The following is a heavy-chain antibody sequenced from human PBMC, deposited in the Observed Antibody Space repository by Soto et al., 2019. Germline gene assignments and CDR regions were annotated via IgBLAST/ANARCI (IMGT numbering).Heavy chain of an antibody. V-gene: IGHV4-30-4*01. CDR1: GGSISSGDYY. D-gene: IGHD2-15*01. CDR3: ARGSRVVVATGTWFDP. Sequence: SETLSLTCTVSGGSISSGDYYWSWIRQPPGKGLEWIGYIYYSGSTYYNPSLKSRVTISVDTSKNQFSLKLSSVTAADTAVYYCARGSRVVVATGTWFDPWGQGTLVTVSS. J-gene: IGHJ5*02. CDR2: IYYSGST.